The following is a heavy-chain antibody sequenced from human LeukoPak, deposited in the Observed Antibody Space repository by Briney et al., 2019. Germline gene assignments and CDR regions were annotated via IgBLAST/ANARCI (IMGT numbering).Heavy chain of an antibody. CDR1: GFSFSTYA. CDR2: IYSGGST. CDR3: AKSVSSSSMNYFDY. Sequence: PGGSLRLSCSASGFSFSTYAMTWVRQVPGKGLEWVSVIYSGGSTYYADSVKGRFTIFRDNSNNMLFLQMNSLRAEDTAVYYCAKSVSSSSMNYFDYWGQGTLVTVSS. D-gene: IGHD6-6*01. V-gene: IGHV3-66*01. J-gene: IGHJ4*02.